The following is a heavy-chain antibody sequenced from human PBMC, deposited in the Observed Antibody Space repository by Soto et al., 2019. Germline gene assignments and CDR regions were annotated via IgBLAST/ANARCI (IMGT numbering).Heavy chain of an antibody. CDR1: GFTFSSYW. CDR3: ARGGYSGYDFIWYFDL. J-gene: IGHJ2*01. V-gene: IGHV3-7*01. Sequence: EVQLVESGGGLVQPGGSLRLSCAASGFTFSSYWMSWVRQAPGKGLEWVANIKQDGSEKYYVDSVKGRFTISRDNAKNSLYLQMNSLRAEETAVYYCARGGYSGYDFIWYFDLWGGGTLVTVSS. D-gene: IGHD5-12*01. CDR2: IKQDGSEK.